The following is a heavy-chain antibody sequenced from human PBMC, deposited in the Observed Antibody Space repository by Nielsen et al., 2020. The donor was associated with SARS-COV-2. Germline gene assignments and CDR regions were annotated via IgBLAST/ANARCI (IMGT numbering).Heavy chain of an antibody. V-gene: IGHV1-3*01. Sequence: ASVKVSCKASGYTFTSYAMHWVRQAPEQRLEWMGWINAGNGNTKYSQKFQGRVTITRDTSASTAYMELSSLRSEDTAVYYCAVLPREAGTEGSTDYWGQGTLVTVSS. J-gene: IGHJ4*02. D-gene: IGHD6-19*01. CDR2: INAGNGNT. CDR1: GYTFTSYA. CDR3: AVLPREAGTEGSTDY.